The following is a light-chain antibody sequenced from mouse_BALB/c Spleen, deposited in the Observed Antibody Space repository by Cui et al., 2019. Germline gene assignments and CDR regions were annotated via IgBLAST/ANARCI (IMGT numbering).Light chain of an antibody. CDR2: ATS. V-gene: IGKV4-72*01. CDR1: SSVSY. J-gene: IGKJ2*01. Sequence: QIVLSQSPATMPASLGEKVTMNCRARSSVSYMHWYQQKPGSSPKPWIYATSNLASGVPARFSGSGSGTSYSLTISRVEAEDAATYYCQQWSSNPPTFGGGTKLEIK. CDR3: QQWSSNPPT.